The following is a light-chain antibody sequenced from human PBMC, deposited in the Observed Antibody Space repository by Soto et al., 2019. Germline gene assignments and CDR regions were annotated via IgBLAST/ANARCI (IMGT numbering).Light chain of an antibody. CDR2: GVN. J-gene: IGLJ3*02. CDR3: GSFTTSRIWV. V-gene: IGLV2-14*01. Sequence: QSALTQPASVSGSPGQSITVSCTGSSSDFGDDKYVSWYQQQPGKGPNLLIYGVNSRPSGISNRFPGSKSGNTASLTISGLQVEDEAEYFCGSFTTSRIWVFGGGTKVTVL. CDR1: SSDFGDDKY.